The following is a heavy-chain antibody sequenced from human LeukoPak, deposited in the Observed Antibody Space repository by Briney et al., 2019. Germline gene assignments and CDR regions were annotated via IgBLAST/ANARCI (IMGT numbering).Heavy chain of an antibody. V-gene: IGHV3-9*01. CDR1: GFTFDDYA. D-gene: IGHD5-18*01. CDR2: ISWNSGSI. CDR3: AKGRGYSYGYLADY. Sequence: PGGSLRLSCAASGFTFDDYAMHWVRHAPGKGLEWVSGISWNSGSIGYADSVKGRFTISRDNAKNSLYLQMNSLRAEDTALYYCAKGRGYSYGYLADYWGQGTLVTVSS. J-gene: IGHJ4*02.